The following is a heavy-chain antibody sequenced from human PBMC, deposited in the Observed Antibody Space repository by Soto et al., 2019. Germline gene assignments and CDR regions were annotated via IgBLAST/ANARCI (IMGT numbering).Heavy chain of an antibody. J-gene: IGHJ6*02. CDR2: IIPIFGTA. CDR1: GGTFSSYA. D-gene: IGHD3-22*01. V-gene: IGHV1-69*12. Sequence: QVQLVQSGAEVKKPGSSVKVSCKASGGTFSSYAISWVRQAPGQGLEWMGGIIPIFGTANYAQKFQGRVTITADEATSTADMELSSLRSEDTAVYYCARDQEDYYDSSGYYPRNHYYYYYGMDVWGQGTTVTVSS. CDR3: ARDQEDYYDSSGYYPRNHYYYYYGMDV.